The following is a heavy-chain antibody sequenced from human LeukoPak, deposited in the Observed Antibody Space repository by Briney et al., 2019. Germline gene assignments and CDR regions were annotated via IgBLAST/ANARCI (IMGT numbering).Heavy chain of an antibody. CDR2: IYTSGST. D-gene: IGHD5-12*01. CDR1: GGSISSYY. J-gene: IGHJ6*03. CDR3: ARHGNSRYSGYERYYYYMDV. V-gene: IGHV4-4*09. Sequence: SETLSLTCTVSGGSISSYYWSWIRQPPGKGLEWIGYIYTSGSTNYNPSPKSRVTISVDTSKNQFSLKLSSVTAADTAVYYCARHGNSRYSGYERYYYYMDVWGKGTTVTVSS.